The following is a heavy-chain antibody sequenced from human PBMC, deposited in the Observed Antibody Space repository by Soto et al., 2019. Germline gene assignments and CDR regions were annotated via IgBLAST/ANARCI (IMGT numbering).Heavy chain of an antibody. V-gene: IGHV1-69*13. CDR2: IIPIFGTA. Sequence: ASVKVSCKASGGTFSSYAISWVRQAPGQGLEWMGGIIPIFGTANYAQKFQGRVTITADESTSTAYMELSSLRSEDTAVYYCARDSQVAAAKDVWGQGTTVTAP. D-gene: IGHD6-13*01. CDR1: GGTFSSYA. J-gene: IGHJ6*02. CDR3: ARDSQVAAAKDV.